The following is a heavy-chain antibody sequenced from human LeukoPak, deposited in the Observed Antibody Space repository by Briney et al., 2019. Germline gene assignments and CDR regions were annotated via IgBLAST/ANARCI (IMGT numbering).Heavy chain of an antibody. CDR1: GGSISSYY. J-gene: IGHJ4*02. V-gene: IGHV4-59*01. D-gene: IGHD2-15*01. CDR2: IYYSGST. Sequence: SETLSLTCTVSGGSISSYYWSWIQQPPGQGLEWIGYIYYSGSTNYNPSLKSRVTISVDTSKNQFSLKLSSVTAADTAVYYCARLGRGYFDYWGQGTLVTVSS. CDR3: ARLGRGYFDY.